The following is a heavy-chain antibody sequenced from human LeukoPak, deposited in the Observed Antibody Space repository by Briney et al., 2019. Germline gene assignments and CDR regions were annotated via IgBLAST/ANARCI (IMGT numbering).Heavy chain of an antibody. CDR3: ARSFDYGSGSSDY. Sequence: QSGGSLRLSCAASGFTFSSYGMHWVRQAPGKGLEWVAVIWYDGRNKYYADSVKGRFTISRDNSKNTLYLQMNSLRAEDTAVYYCARSFDYGSGSSDYWGQGTLVTVSS. CDR1: GFTFSSYG. CDR2: IWYDGRNK. V-gene: IGHV3-33*01. D-gene: IGHD3-10*01. J-gene: IGHJ4*02.